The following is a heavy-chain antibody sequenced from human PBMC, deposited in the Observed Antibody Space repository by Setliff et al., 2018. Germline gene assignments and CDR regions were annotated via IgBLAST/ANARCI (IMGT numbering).Heavy chain of an antibody. V-gene: IGHV1-2*04. CDR3: ARVIGGLRSHLASLDY. Sequence: ASVKVSCKASGYTFTSYGISWVRQAPGQGLEWMGWINPNSGGTNYAQKFQGWVTMTRDTSTSTVYMELSSLRSEDTAVYYCARVIGGLRSHLASLDYWGQGTLVTVSS. CDR1: GYTFTSYG. D-gene: IGHD4-17*01. CDR2: INPNSGGT. J-gene: IGHJ4*02.